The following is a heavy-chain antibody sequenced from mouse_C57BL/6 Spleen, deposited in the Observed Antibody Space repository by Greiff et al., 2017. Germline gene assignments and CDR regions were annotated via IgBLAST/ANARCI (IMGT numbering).Heavy chain of an antibody. CDR2: INPGSGGT. CDR1: GYAFTNYL. J-gene: IGHJ3*01. V-gene: IGHV1-54*01. CDR3: ATGGSSYGFAY. Sequence: QVQLPQSGAELVRPGTSVKVSCKASGYAFTNYLLEWVKQRPGPGLEWIGVINPGSGGTNYNEKFKGKATLTADKSSSTAYMQLSSLTSEDSAVYFCATGGSSYGFAYWRQGTLVTVSA. D-gene: IGHD1-1*01.